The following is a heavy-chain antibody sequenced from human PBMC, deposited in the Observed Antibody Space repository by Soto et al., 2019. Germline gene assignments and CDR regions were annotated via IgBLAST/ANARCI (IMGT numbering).Heavy chain of an antibody. Sequence: GGSLRLSCTASGFTFSSYGMHWVRQAPGKGLEWVAVIWYDGSNKYYADSVKGRFTISRDNSKNTLYLQMNSLRAEDTAVYYCARALLGGGDPRHDAFDIWGQGTMVTVSS. CDR2: IWYDGSNK. D-gene: IGHD2-21*01. J-gene: IGHJ3*02. CDR3: ARALLGGGDPRHDAFDI. CDR1: GFTFSSYG. V-gene: IGHV3-33*01.